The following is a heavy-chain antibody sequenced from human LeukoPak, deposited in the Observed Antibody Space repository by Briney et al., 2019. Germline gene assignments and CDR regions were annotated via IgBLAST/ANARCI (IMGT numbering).Heavy chain of an antibody. J-gene: IGHJ4*02. V-gene: IGHV1-18*01. CDR1: GYTFTSYG. Sequence: ASVEVPCKASGYTFTSYGISWVRQAPGQGLEWMGWISAYNGNTNYAQKLQGRVTMTTDTSTSTAYMELRSLRSDDTAVYYCARDGVSWGSGDYWGQGTLVTVSS. D-gene: IGHD7-27*01. CDR2: ISAYNGNT. CDR3: ARDGVSWGSGDY.